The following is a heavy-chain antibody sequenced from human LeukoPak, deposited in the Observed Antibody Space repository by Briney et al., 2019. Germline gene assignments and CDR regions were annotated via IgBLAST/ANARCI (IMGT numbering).Heavy chain of an antibody. V-gene: IGHV3-21*01. D-gene: IGHD3-3*01. CDR1: GFTFSSYS. J-gene: IGHJ4*02. CDR3: ARGDFWSGYYVY. CDR2: ISSSSSYI. Sequence: PGGSLRPSCAASGFTFSSYSMNWVRQAPGKGLEWVSSISSSSSYIYYADSVKGRFTISRDNAKNSLYLQMNSLRAEDTAVYYCARGDFWSGYYVYWGQGTLVTVSS.